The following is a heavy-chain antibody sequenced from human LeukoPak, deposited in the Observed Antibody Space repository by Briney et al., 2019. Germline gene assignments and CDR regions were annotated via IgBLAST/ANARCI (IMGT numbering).Heavy chain of an antibody. CDR2: INHSGST. Sequence: SETLSLTCAVYGGSFSGYYWSWIRQPPGKGLQWIGEINHSGSTNYNPSLKRRDTISVDTSNNQFSLKLSSVTAADTAVYYCARLERGLAVKHWGQGTLVTVSS. J-gene: IGHJ1*01. CDR3: ARLERGLAVKH. CDR1: GGSFSGYY. V-gene: IGHV4-34*01. D-gene: IGHD2-21*01.